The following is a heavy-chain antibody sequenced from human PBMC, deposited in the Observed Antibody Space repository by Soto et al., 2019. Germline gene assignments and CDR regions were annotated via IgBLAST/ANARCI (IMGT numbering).Heavy chain of an antibody. Sequence: SETLSLTCIVSGDSINSGDYYWSWIRQPLGKGLEWIGNIHFSGRTYYSPSLKSRVTMSTDTSKNQFSLRLTYVTSADTAVYYCARDKQGFSYGYGSQYFYYHGLDVWGQGTTVTVSS. CDR2: IHFSGRT. CDR1: GDSINSGDYY. D-gene: IGHD5-18*01. J-gene: IGHJ6*02. V-gene: IGHV4-30-4*01. CDR3: ARDKQGFSYGYGSQYFYYHGLDV.